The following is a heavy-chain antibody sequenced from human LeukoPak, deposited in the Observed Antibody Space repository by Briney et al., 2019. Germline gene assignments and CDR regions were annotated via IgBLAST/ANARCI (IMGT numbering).Heavy chain of an antibody. Sequence: GGSLRLSCAASGFTFSNYSMNWVRQAPGKGLEWVSSISSSSNYIYYADSVKGRFTISRDNAKNSLYLQMNSLRAEDTAVYYCVVDSSCDYYFDYWAQGTLVTV. CDR2: ISSSSNYI. D-gene: IGHD3-22*01. J-gene: IGHJ4*02. CDR1: GFTFSNYS. CDR3: VVDSSCDYYFDY. V-gene: IGHV3-21*01.